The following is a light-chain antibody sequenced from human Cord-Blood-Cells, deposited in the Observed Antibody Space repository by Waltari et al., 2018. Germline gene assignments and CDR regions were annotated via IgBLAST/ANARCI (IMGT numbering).Light chain of an antibody. CDR3: CSYAGSYTFVV. V-gene: IGLV2-11*01. J-gene: IGLJ2*01. Sequence: QSALTQPRSVSGSPGQSPTTPATGTSSDVGGYTSVSWYHQPPGKAPTLMVYEVSKRPSGVPDRFSGSKSGNTASLTISGLRAEDEADYYCCSYAGSYTFVVFGGGTKLTVL. CDR2: EVS. CDR1: SSDVGGYTS.